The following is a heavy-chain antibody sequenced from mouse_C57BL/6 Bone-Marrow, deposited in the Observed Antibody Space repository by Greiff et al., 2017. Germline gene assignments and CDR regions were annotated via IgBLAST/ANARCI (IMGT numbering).Heavy chain of an antibody. J-gene: IGHJ2*01. CDR3: ARQGDYDNYFDY. D-gene: IGHD2-4*01. CDR2: ISNGGGST. V-gene: IGHV5-12*01. CDR1: GFTFSDYY. Sequence: EVQLQESGGGLVQPGGSLKLSCAASGFTFSDYYMYWVRQTPEKRLEWVAYISNGGGSTYYPDTVKGRFTISRDNAKNTLYLQMSRLKSEDTAMYYCARQGDYDNYFDYWGQGTTLTVSS.